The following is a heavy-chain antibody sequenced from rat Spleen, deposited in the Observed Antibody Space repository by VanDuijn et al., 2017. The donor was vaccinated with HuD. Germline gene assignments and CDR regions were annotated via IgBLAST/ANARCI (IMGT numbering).Heavy chain of an antibody. Sequence: QVQLKESGPGLVQPSQTLSLTCTVSGFSLIRYNVHWVRQPPGEGLEWMGRMTYNGDTSYNSALISRLSISRDTSKNQVFLKMNSLQTDDTGTYFCARDHYSAHWSFDFWGPGTTVTVSS. J-gene: IGHJ1*01. CDR1: GFSLIRYN. D-gene: IGHD3-3*01. V-gene: IGHV2-63*01. CDR2: MTYNGDT. CDR3: ARDHYSAHWSFDF.